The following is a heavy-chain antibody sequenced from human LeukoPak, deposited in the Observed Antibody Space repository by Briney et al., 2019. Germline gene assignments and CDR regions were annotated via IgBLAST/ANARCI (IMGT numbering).Heavy chain of an antibody. Sequence: GGSLRLSCAASGFTFSSYAMSWVRHAPGKGLEWVSAISGSGGSTYYADSVKGRFTISRHNSKNTLYLQMNSLRAEDTAVYYCAKDRGWAIVVVPAAIDYWGQGTLVTVSS. D-gene: IGHD2-2*01. J-gene: IGHJ4*02. CDR3: AKDRGWAIVVVPAAIDY. CDR1: GFTFSSYA. V-gene: IGHV3-23*01. CDR2: ISGSGGST.